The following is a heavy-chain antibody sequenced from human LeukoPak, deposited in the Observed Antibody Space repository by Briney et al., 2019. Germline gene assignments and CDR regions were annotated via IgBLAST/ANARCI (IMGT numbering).Heavy chain of an antibody. D-gene: IGHD1-26*01. J-gene: IGHJ4*02. CDR3: AKDISVGATPYYFDY. CDR1: GFTFDDYA. CDR2: IIWNSGSI. V-gene: IGHV3-9*01. Sequence: GGSLRLSCAASGFTFDDYAMHWVRHAPGKGLEWVSGIIWNSGSIGYADPVKGRFTIFRDNAKNSLYLQMNSLRAEDTALYYCAKDISVGATPYYFDYWGQGTLVTVSS.